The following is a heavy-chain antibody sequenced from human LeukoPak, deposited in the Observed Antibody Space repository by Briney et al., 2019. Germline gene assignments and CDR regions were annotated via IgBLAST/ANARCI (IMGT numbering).Heavy chain of an antibody. CDR3: ASSYSSSWRNDAFDI. J-gene: IGHJ3*02. CDR2: IIPIFGTA. Sequence: SVKVSCKASGGTFSSYAISWVRQAPGQGLEWMGGIIPIFGTANYAQKFQGRVTITTDESTSTAYMELSSLRSEDTAVYYCASSYSSSWRNDAFDIWGQGTMVTVSS. CDR1: GGTFSSYA. V-gene: IGHV1-69*05. D-gene: IGHD6-13*01.